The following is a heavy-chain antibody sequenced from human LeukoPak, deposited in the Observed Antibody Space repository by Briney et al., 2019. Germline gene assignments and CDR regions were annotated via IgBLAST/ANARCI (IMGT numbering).Heavy chain of an antibody. CDR2: IYYGGST. CDR3: ARGRARGGSYPWFDS. V-gene: IGHV4-59*01. Sequence: SETLSLTCSVSGDSIGSYYWTWIRQSPGKGLEWIGYIYYGGSTNYSPSLKSRVSISVDTSNNQFSLQLRSVSAADTAIYYCARGRARGGSYPWFDSWGQGTLVTVSS. D-gene: IGHD2-15*01. J-gene: IGHJ5*01. CDR1: GDSIGSYY.